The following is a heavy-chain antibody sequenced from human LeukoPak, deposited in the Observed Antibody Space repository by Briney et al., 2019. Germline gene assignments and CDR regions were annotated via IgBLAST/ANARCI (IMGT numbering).Heavy chain of an antibody. V-gene: IGHV3-53*04. J-gene: IGHJ4*02. D-gene: IGHD5-18*01. CDR1: GYTLTELS. Sequence: SCKVSGYTLTELSMHWVRQAPGKGLEWVSVIYSGGSTYYADSVKGRFTISRHNSNNTLFLQMNSLRAEDTAVYYCARGHSGYNYGPFDYWGQGTLVTVSS. CDR2: IYSGGST. CDR3: ARGHSGYNYGPFDY.